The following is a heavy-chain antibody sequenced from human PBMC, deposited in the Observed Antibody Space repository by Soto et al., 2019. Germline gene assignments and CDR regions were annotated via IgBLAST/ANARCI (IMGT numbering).Heavy chain of an antibody. J-gene: IGHJ5*02. V-gene: IGHV4-30-4*01. CDR1: GGSISSGDYY. Sequence: SETLSLTCTVSGGSISSGDYYWSWIRQPPGKGLEWIGYIYYSGSTYYNPSLKSRVTISVDTSKNQFSLKLSSVTAADTAVYYCARATYCISTSCYPNWFDPWGQGTLVTVSS. CDR3: ARATYCISTSCYPNWFDP. D-gene: IGHD2-2*01. CDR2: IYYSGST.